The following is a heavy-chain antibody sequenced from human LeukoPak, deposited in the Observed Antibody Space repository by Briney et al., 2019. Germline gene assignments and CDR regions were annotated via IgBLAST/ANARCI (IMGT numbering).Heavy chain of an antibody. CDR2: IYYNGST. D-gene: IGHD6-13*01. V-gene: IGHV4-59*01. CDR1: GCSISSYY. CDR3: ARDSPGYSDAFDI. Sequence: SETLSLTCTVSGCSISSYYWSWIRQPPGKGLEWIGFIYYNGSTNYNPSLKSGVTISVDKTKNQFLLKQISGLAADTAVYYCARDSPGYSDAFDIWGQGTMVTVS. J-gene: IGHJ3*02.